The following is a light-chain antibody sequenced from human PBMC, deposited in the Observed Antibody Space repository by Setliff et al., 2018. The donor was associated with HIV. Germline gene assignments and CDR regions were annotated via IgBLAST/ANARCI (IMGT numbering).Light chain of an antibody. V-gene: IGLV7-46*01. CDR1: TEAVTNSHY. CDR3: LLSYSSGRV. Sequence: QAVVTQESSLTVSPGGTVTLTCGSSTEAVTNSHYPYWLQQKPGQAPRTLIYDTSNRHSWTPARFSGSLLGGKAALTLSGAQPEDEAEYFCLLSYSSGRVFGGGTKVTVL. CDR2: DTS. J-gene: IGLJ2*01.